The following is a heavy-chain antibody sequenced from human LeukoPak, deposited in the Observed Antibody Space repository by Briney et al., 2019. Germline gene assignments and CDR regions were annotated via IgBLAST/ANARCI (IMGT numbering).Heavy chain of an antibody. V-gene: IGHV1-8*01. D-gene: IGHD5-12*01. CDR3: ARGDENSGYDSSTY. J-gene: IGHJ4*02. CDR2: MNPYSGNT. CDR1: GYTFGNYD. Sequence: AASVKVSCKTSGYTFGNYDINWVRQASGQGLEWMGWMNPYSGNTDYAQKFKGRLTMTRDTSMRTAYMELRSLRSDDTAVYYCARGDENSGYDSSTYWGQGTLVTVSS.